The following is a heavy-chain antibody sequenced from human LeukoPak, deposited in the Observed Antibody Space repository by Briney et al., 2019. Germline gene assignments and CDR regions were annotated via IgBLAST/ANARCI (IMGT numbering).Heavy chain of an antibody. D-gene: IGHD4-17*01. CDR2: IYYSGST. J-gene: IGHJ4*02. Sequence: PSETLSLTCTVSGGSISSYYWSWIRQPPGKGLEWIGYIYYSGSTNYNPSLKSRVTMSVDTSKNQFSLKLSSVTAADTAVYYCASSTPYYDYGDFYFDYWGQGTLVTVSS. CDR1: GGSISSYY. V-gene: IGHV4-59*12. CDR3: ASSTPYYDYGDFYFDY.